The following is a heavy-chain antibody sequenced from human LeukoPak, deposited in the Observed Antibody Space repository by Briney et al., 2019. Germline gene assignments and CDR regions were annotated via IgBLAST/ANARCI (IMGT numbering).Heavy chain of an antibody. V-gene: IGHV1-18*01. J-gene: IGHJ4*02. CDR3: ARDLSVAGPFDY. D-gene: IGHD6-19*01. CDR2: ISAYNGNT. CDR1: GYPFTSYG. Sequence: ASVKVSCKASGYPFTSYGISWVRQAPGQGLEWMGWISAYNGNTNYAQKLQGRVTMTTDTSTSTAYMELRSLRSDDTAVYYCARDLSVAGPFDYWGQGTLVTVSS.